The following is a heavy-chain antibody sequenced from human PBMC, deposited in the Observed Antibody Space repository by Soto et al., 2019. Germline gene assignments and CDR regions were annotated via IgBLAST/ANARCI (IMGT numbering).Heavy chain of an antibody. V-gene: IGHV1-69*02. CDR1: GGTFSSYT. Sequence: QVQLVQSGAEVKKPGSSVKVSCKASGGTFSSYTISWVRQAPGQGLEWMGRIIPILGIANYAQKFQGRVTITANKSTSTAYRELSSLRSEDTAVYYCARQDNWNDVPGGYWGQGTLVTVSS. J-gene: IGHJ4*02. CDR2: IIPILGIA. CDR3: ARQDNWNDVPGGY. D-gene: IGHD1-1*01.